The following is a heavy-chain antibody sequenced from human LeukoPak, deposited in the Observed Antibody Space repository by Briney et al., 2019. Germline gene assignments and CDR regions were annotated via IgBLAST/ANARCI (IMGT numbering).Heavy chain of an antibody. CDR3: AKDTRRYYYDSSGCAFDI. CDR1: GFTFDDYA. V-gene: IGHV3-9*03. CDR2: ISWNSGSI. J-gene: IGHJ3*02. D-gene: IGHD3-22*01. Sequence: GGSLGLSCAASGFTFDDYAMHWVRQAPGKGLEWVSGISWNSGSIGYADSVKGRFTISRDNAKNSLYLQMNSLRAEDMALYYCAKDTRRYYYDSSGCAFDIWGQGTMVTVSS.